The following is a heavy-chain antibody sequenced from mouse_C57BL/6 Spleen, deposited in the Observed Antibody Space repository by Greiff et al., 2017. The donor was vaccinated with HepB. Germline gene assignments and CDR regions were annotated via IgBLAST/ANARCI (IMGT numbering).Heavy chain of an antibody. CDR3: ARDRYYGSFDY. V-gene: IGHV5-4*01. Sequence: EVHLVESGGGLVKPGGSLKLSCAASGFTFSSYAMSWVRQTPEKRLEWVATISDGGSYTYYPDNVKGRFTISRDNAKNNLYLQMSHLKSEDTAMYYCARDRYYGSFDYWGQGTTLTVSS. CDR1: GFTFSSYA. D-gene: IGHD1-1*01. CDR2: ISDGGSYT. J-gene: IGHJ2*01.